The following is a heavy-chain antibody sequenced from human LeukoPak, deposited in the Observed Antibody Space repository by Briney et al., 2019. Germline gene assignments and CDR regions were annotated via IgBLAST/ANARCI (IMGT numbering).Heavy chain of an antibody. Sequence: SETLSLTCGVYGGSLSGYFWSWIRQPPGKGLEWIGEINDSGRTNYNPPLKSRVTISVDTSKNQLSLKVNSVTAADTAVYYCAKGSKAVVFTRDHYMDVWGKGITVTISS. V-gene: IGHV4-34*01. CDR3: AKGSKAVVFTRDHYMDV. CDR2: INDSGRT. J-gene: IGHJ6*03. D-gene: IGHD3-22*01. CDR1: GGSLSGYF.